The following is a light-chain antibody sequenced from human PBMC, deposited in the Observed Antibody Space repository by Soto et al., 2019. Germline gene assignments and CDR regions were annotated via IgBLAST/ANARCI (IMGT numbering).Light chain of an antibody. CDR2: GAS. CDR3: HYGNSPPWT. Sequence: EIVLTQSPGTLSLSPGERATLSCRASQSISSTSLAWYQQKPGQAPRLLISGASSRATGIPDRFSVSGSGTEFTLSISSLEPEDFAVHYRHYGNSPPWTFXQGTKLDIK. J-gene: IGKJ1*01. CDR1: QSISSTS. V-gene: IGKV3-20*01.